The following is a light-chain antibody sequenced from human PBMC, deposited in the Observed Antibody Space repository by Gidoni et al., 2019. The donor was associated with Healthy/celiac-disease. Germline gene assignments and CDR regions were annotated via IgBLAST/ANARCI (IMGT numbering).Light chain of an antibody. J-gene: IGLJ2*01. CDR1: SSDFGRYNY. Sequence: QSALTQPASVSGSPGQSITISCTGTSSDFGRYNYVSWYQQHPGKAPKLMIYDVSNRPSGVSNRFSGSKSGNTASLTISGLQAEDEADYYCSSYTSSSTLAVFGGGTKLTVL. CDR3: SSYTSSSTLAV. CDR2: DVS. V-gene: IGLV2-14*01.